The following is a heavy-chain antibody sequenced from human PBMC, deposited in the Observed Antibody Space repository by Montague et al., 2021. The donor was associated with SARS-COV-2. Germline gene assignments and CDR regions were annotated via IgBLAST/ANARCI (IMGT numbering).Heavy chain of an antibody. J-gene: IGHJ4*02. CDR1: GFSLSTSGMC. V-gene: IGHV2-70*11. D-gene: IGHD6-19*01. Sequence: VKPTQTLTLTCTFSGFSLSTSGMCVSWIRQPPGKALEWLARIDWDDDKYYSTSLKTRLTISKDTSKNQVVLTMTNMDPVDTATYYCAREYSSGVYFDYWGQGTLSPSPQ. CDR3: AREYSSGVYFDY. CDR2: IDWDDDK.